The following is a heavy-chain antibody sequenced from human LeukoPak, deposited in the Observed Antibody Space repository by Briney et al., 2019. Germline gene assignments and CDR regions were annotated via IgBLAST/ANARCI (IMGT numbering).Heavy chain of an antibody. D-gene: IGHD2-15*01. V-gene: IGHV3-48*01. Sequence: GGSLRLSCAASGFSFSSNSMNWVRQAPGKGLEWVSYISGSSSTIYYADSVKGRFTISRDNAKNSLYLQMNSLRAEDTAVYYCARAAFTLDYWGQGTLVTVSS. J-gene: IGHJ4*02. CDR1: GFSFSSNS. CDR3: ARAAFTLDY. CDR2: ISGSSSTI.